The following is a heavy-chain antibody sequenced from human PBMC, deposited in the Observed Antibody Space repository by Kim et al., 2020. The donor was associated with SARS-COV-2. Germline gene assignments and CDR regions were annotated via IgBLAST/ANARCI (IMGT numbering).Heavy chain of an antibody. D-gene: IGHD3-16*02. J-gene: IGHJ4*02. CDR2: ISNNGDET. V-gene: IGHV3-23*01. Sequence: GGSLRLSCAAFGFTFSNFFMLWVRQSPGKGLEWVSSISNNGDETHYADSVKGRLTISRDNSKTTLFLQMNSLRVEDTALYYCATYRQRGLGFDYWGQGT. CDR1: GFTFSNFF. CDR3: ATYRQRGLGFDY.